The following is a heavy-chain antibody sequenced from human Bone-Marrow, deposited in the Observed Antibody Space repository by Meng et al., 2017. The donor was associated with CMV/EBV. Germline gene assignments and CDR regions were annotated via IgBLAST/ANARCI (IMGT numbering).Heavy chain of an antibody. J-gene: IGHJ6*02. CDR1: GFTFNTYS. V-gene: IGHV3-21*01. CDR3: AREPSRGTDV. Sequence: GGSLRLSCAASGFTFNTYSMNWVRQAPGKGLEWVSSISSRSSYIYYADSVKGRFTISRDNAKNSLYLQMNSLRAEDTAVYYCAREPSRGTDVWGQGTTVTVSS. CDR2: ISSRSSYI.